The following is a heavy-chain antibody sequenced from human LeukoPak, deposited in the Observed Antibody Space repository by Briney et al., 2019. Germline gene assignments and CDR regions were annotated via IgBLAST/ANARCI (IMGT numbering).Heavy chain of an antibody. CDR2: ISAYNGYT. CDR1: GYSFTNYG. CDR3: ARGPARFHYYMDV. D-gene: IGHD2-21*01. J-gene: IGHJ6*03. Sequence: GASVKVSCKASGYSFTNYGISWVRQAPGQGLEWMGWISAYNGYTHFAQKFQGRVTMTTDTSTSTAYMELSSLRSEDMAVYSCARGPARFHYYMDVWGKGTTVTVSS. V-gene: IGHV1-18*03.